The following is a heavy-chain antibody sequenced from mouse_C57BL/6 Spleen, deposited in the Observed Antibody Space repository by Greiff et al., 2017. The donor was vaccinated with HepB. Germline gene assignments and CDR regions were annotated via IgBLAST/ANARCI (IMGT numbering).Heavy chain of an antibody. CDR1: GFSLSTFGMG. Sequence: QVTLKECGPGILQPSQTLSLTCSFSGFSLSTFGMGVGWIRQPSGKGLEWLAHIWWDDDKYYNPALKSRLTISKDTSKNQVFLKIANVDTADTATYYCARMKNDGYYGAMDYWGQGTSVTVSS. V-gene: IGHV8-8*01. CDR2: IWWDDDK. D-gene: IGHD2-3*01. CDR3: ARMKNDGYYGAMDY. J-gene: IGHJ4*01.